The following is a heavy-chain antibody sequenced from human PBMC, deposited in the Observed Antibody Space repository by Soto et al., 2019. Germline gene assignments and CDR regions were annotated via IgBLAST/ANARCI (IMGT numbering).Heavy chain of an antibody. CDR1: GYTFTTYG. J-gene: IGHJ4*02. V-gene: IGHV1-18*01. CDR2: ISGYNGNT. Sequence: ASVKVSCKASGYTFTTYGISWVRQAPGQGLEWMGWISGYNGNTNYAQRLQGRVTMTTDTYTSTAYMELRSLTSDDTAVYYCARDGSNGGYFDYWGPGTLVTVS. D-gene: IGHD2-8*01. CDR3: ARDGSNGGYFDY.